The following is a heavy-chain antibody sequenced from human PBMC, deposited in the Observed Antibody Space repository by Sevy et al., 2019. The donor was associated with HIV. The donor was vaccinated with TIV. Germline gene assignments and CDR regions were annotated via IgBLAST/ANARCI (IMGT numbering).Heavy chain of an antibody. Sequence: GGSLRLSCAASGFTFDDYAMHWVRQAPGKGLEWVSGISWNSGSIGYADSVKGRFTISRDNAKNSLYLQMNSLRGEDTALYYCARIYDSSGYYFLVYYYGMDVWGQGTTVTVSS. V-gene: IGHV3-9*01. CDR1: GFTFDDYA. CDR3: ARIYDSSGYYFLVYYYGMDV. J-gene: IGHJ6*02. CDR2: ISWNSGSI. D-gene: IGHD3-22*01.